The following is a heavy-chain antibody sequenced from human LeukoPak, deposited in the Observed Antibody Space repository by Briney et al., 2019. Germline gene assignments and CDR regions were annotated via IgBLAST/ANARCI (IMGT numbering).Heavy chain of an antibody. J-gene: IGHJ4*02. CDR1: GFTFSSYS. V-gene: IGHV3-48*01. D-gene: IGHD3-16*01. CDR2: ITPSSSAI. CDR3: AKRWGGGYFDY. Sequence: GGSLRLSCTASGFTFSSYSMNWVRQAPGKGLEWVSYITPSSSAIYYADSVKGRFTISRDNSKNTLYLQMNSLRAEDTAVYYCAKRWGGGYFDYWGQGTLVTVSS.